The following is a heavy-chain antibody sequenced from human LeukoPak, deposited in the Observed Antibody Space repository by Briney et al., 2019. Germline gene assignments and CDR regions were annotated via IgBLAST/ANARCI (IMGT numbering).Heavy chain of an antibody. CDR1: GYTFTGYY. V-gene: IGHV1-2*02. D-gene: IGHD1-26*01. J-gene: IGHJ5*02. CDR3: ARVRGSYDKIPGNWFDP. Sequence: ASVKVSCKASGYTFTGYYMHWVRQAPGQGLEWMGWINPNSGGTNYAQKFQGRVTMTRDTSISTAYMELSRLRSDDTAVYYCARVRGSYDKIPGNWFDPWGQGTLVTVSS. CDR2: INPNSGGT.